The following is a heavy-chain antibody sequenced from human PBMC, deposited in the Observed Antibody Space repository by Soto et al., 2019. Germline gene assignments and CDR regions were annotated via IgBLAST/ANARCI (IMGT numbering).Heavy chain of an antibody. CDR2: ISDDGDST. D-gene: IGHD2-2*01. CDR1: GFTFSDNA. Sequence: GGSLRLSCGASGFTFSDNAMTWVRQAPGKGLEWVSSISDDGDSTYYADSVKGRFTISRDNSKNTLILQMSSLGAEDTAVYYCAKSRSTAVNYGLDVWGQGTSVTVSS. J-gene: IGHJ6*02. CDR3: AKSRSTAVNYGLDV. V-gene: IGHV3-23*01.